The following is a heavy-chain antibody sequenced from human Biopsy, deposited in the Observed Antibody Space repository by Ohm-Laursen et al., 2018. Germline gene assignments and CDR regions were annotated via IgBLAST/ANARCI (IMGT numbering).Heavy chain of an antibody. Sequence: TLSLTCSVSGGSISSRNHYWGWLRQPPGKGLEWIGPVYYSGSTLYNSSLESRVTVSVDTSKNQFHLRLTSMSASDTAVYYCARHSLDDFWSGAHYYFDYWGLGTLVTVSS. CDR1: GGSISSRNHY. CDR3: ARHSLDDFWSGAHYYFDY. D-gene: IGHD3-3*01. V-gene: IGHV4-39*01. J-gene: IGHJ4*02. CDR2: VYYSGST.